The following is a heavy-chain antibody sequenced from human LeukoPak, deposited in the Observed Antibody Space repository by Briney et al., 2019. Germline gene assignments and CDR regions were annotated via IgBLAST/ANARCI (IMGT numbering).Heavy chain of an antibody. CDR3: VRVFDQLPLYY. V-gene: IGHV4-31*03. Sequence: SETLSLTCTVSGGSISSGGYHWGWIRQLPGKGLEYIGYDFSSGSAYYSPSLKSRLTMSLDTSKNQFSLKLSSMTAADTAVYYCVRVFDQLPLYYWGQGTLVTVSS. CDR2: DFSSGSA. J-gene: IGHJ4*02. D-gene: IGHD3-9*01. CDR1: GGSISSGGYH.